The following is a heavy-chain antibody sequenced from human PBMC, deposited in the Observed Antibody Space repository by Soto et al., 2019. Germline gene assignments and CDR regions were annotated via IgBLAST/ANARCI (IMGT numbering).Heavy chain of an antibody. Sequence: SVKVSCKASGGTFSSYTISWVRQAPGQGLEWMGRIIPSLGIANYAQKFQGRVTITADKSTSTAYMELSSLRSEDTAVYYCASNPGYSGYDPYNWFDPWG. CDR3: ASNPGYSGYDPYNWFDP. V-gene: IGHV1-69*02. J-gene: IGHJ5*02. D-gene: IGHD5-12*01. CDR1: GGTFSSYT. CDR2: IIPSLGIA.